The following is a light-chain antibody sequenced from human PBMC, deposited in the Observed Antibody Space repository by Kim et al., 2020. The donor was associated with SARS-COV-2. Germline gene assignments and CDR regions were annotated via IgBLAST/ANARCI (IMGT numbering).Light chain of an antibody. CDR1: SSNIGSNT. CDR3: AAWDDSLSSWL. J-gene: IGLJ3*02. Sequence: ELTQPPSASGTPGQRVTISCSGSSSNIGSNTVNWYQHLPGTAPKFLISSNNQRPSGVPDRFSASKSGTSASLAISGLQSEEEADYYCAAWDDSLSSWLFGGGTQLTVL. V-gene: IGLV1-44*01. CDR2: SNN.